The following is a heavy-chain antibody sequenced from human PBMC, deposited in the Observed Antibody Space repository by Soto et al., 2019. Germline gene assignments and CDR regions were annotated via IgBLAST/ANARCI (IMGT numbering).Heavy chain of an antibody. CDR2: IYYSGST. CDR1: GGSISRGDYY. V-gene: IGHV4-30-4*01. D-gene: IGHD3-9*01. Sequence: TLSLTCTVSGGSISRGDYYWSWIRQPPGKGLEWIGYIYYSGSTYYNPSLKSRVTISVDTSKNQFSLKLSSVTAADTAVYYCARDHYVYDILTGYGYYYGMAVWGQGTTVT. CDR3: ARDHYVYDILTGYGYYYGMAV. J-gene: IGHJ6*02.